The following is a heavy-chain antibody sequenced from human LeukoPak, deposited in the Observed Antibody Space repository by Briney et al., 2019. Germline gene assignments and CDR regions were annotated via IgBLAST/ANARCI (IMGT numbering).Heavy chain of an antibody. CDR2: IKKDGSEK. CDR3: AREMGWNYGDY. Sequence: PGGSLRLSRAASGFTFSTYWMTWVRQAPGKGLEWVANIKKDGSEKYYVDSVRGRFTISRDNAKNSLYLQMNSLRAEDTAVYYCAREMGWNYGDYWGQGTLVTVSS. D-gene: IGHD1-7*01. J-gene: IGHJ4*02. CDR1: GFTFSTYW. V-gene: IGHV3-7*05.